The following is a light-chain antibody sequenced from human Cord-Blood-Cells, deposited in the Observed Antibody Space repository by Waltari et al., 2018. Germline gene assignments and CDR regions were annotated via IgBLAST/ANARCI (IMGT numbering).Light chain of an antibody. V-gene: IGKV1-39*01. J-gene: IGKJ2*04. CDR3: HQRYSTPGCS. CDR1: QSISSY. Sequence: DIQMTQSPSSLSASVGDRVIITWRASQSISSYLNWYQQKPGKAPKVLIYAASGLQSGAPYRFSGSGSGTACPPTSSGLHPDDFTTYYYHQRYSTPGCSFDQPTKL. CDR2: AAS.